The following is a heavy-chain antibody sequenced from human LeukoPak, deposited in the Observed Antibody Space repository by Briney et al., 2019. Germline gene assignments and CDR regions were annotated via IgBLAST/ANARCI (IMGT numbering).Heavy chain of an antibody. J-gene: IGHJ4*02. CDR1: GYTFTSYY. V-gene: IGHV1-2*02. Sequence: ASVKVSCKASGYTFTSYYMHWVRQAPGQGLEWMGWINPNSGDTNYAQKFQGRVTMTRDTSITTAYMELNRLRSDDTAVYYCARGTYFDYWGQGTLVTVSS. CDR3: ARGTYFDY. CDR2: INPNSGDT.